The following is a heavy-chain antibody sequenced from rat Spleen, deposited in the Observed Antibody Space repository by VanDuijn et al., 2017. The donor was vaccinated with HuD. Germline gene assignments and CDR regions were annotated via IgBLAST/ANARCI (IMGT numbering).Heavy chain of an antibody. V-gene: IGHV2S12*01. Sequence: VQLKESGPGLVQPSQTLSLTCTVSGFTFNNYWMTWIRQAPGKGLEWVATISTGGNTYYNSALKSRLSISRDTSKSQVFLKMNSLQTEDTAIYFCIRDHSYWGTYYPGGFAYWGQGTLVTVSS. CDR2: ISTGGNT. D-gene: IGHD1-12*02. CDR3: IRDHSYWGTYYPGGFAY. CDR1: GFTFNNYW. J-gene: IGHJ3*01.